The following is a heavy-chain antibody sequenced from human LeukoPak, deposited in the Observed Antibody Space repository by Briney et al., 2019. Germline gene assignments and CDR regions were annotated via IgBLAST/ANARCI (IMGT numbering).Heavy chain of an antibody. D-gene: IGHD5-18*01. CDR2: IYHNGNT. CDR3: ASGGYSYGFDY. Sequence: PLETLSLTCAVSGGSISSGGYSWSWIRQPPGKGLEWIGYIYHNGNTHYSPSLKSRVTISVDRSKNQLSLKLSSVTAADTAMYYCASGGYSYGFDYWGQGTLVTVSS. CDR1: GGSISSGGYS. V-gene: IGHV4-30-2*01. J-gene: IGHJ4*02.